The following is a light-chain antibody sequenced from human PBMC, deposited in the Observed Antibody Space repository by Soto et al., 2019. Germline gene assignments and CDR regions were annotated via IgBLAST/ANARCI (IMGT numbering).Light chain of an antibody. CDR1: SSDINDYNY. V-gene: IGLV2-14*01. Sequence: QSALTQPASVSGSPGQSITISCSGTSSDINDYNYVSWYQQRPGKAPKLVIYAVSNRPSGVSYRFSGSRSGNTASLTISGLQAEYEADYYCTSYTNSCFVFGGGTKLTVL. CDR2: AVS. J-gene: IGLJ2*01. CDR3: TSYTNSCFV.